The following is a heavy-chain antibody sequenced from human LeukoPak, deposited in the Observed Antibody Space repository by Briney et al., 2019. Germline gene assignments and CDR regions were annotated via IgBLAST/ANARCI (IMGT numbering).Heavy chain of an antibody. Sequence: PSETLSLTCTVSGGSIDSYYWSWIRQPPGKGLEWIGYIYYTGSTEYHPSLKSRVTISLDTSKNQFSLKLTSVTAADPAVYYCARVYQSAEYYFDYWGQGNLVSVSS. CDR3: ARVYQSAEYYFDY. V-gene: IGHV4-59*01. CDR1: GGSIDSYY. CDR2: IYYTGST. J-gene: IGHJ4*02. D-gene: IGHD2-2*01.